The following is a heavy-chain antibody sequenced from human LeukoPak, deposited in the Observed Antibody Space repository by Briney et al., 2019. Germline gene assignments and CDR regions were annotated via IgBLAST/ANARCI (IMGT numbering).Heavy chain of an antibody. CDR1: GFTFSNYW. V-gene: IGHV3-11*04. D-gene: IGHD4-17*01. J-gene: IGHJ4*02. CDR3: ARDILTTVPRDY. Sequence: GGSLRLSCAASGFTFSNYWMSWVRQAPGKGLEWVSYISSSGSTIYYADSVKGRFTISRDNAKNSLYLQMNSLRAEDTAVYYCARDILTTVPRDYWGQGTLVTVSS. CDR2: ISSSGSTI.